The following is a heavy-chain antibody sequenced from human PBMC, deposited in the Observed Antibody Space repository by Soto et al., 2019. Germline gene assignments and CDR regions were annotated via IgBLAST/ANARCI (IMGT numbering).Heavy chain of an antibody. CDR2: IDPSDSYT. V-gene: IGHV5-10-1*01. CDR3: TSMYYYGSGSSRNWFDP. D-gene: IGHD3-10*01. Sequence: PGESLKISCKGSGYSFTSYWISWVRQMPGKGLEWMGRIDPSDSYTNYSPSFQGHVTISADKSISTAYLQWSSLKASDTAMYYCTSMYYYGSGSSRNWFDPWGQGTLVTVSS. J-gene: IGHJ5*02. CDR1: GYSFTSYW.